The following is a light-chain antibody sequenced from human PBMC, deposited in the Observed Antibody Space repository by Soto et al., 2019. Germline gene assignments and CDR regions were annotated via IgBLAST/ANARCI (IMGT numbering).Light chain of an antibody. V-gene: IGLV2-8*01. J-gene: IGLJ1*01. CDR3: SSYAGSTSV. CDR2: EVS. CDR1: SSDVGGYNY. Sequence: QSALAQPPSASGSPGQSVTISCTGTSSDVGGYNYVSWYQQHPGKAPKLMIYEVSKRPSGVPDRFSGSKSGNTASLTVSGLQAEDEADYYCSSYAGSTSVFGAGPKVTVL.